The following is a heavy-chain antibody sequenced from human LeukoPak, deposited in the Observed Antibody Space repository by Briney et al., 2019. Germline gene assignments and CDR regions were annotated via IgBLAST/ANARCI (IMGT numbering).Heavy chain of an antibody. V-gene: IGHV3-30*18. J-gene: IGHJ4*02. Sequence: GRSLRLSCAASGFTFSNYAMHWVRQAPGKGLEWVAVISYDGCNKYYADSVKGRFTISRDNSKNTLYLQMNSLGAEDTAVYYCAKDLLYYYGSGRSYWGQGTLVTVSS. CDR3: AKDLLYYYGSGRSY. CDR1: GFTFSNYA. D-gene: IGHD3-10*01. CDR2: ISYDGCNK.